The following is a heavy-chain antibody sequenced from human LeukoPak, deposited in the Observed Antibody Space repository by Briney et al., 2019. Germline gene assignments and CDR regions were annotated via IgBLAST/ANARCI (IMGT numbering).Heavy chain of an antibody. CDR3: ARDYGDYTRVYFDY. CDR1: GFTFSSYS. J-gene: IGHJ4*02. V-gene: IGHV3-48*01. CDR2: ISSSSSTI. D-gene: IGHD4-17*01. Sequence: PGGSLRLSCAASGFTFSSYSMNWVRQAPGKGLEWVSYISSSSSTIYYADSVKGRFTISRDNAKNSLYLQMNSLRAEDTAVYYCARDYGDYTRVYFDYWGQGTLVTVSS.